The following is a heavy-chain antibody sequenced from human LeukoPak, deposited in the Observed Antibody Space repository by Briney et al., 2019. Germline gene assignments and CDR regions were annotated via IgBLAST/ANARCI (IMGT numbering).Heavy chain of an antibody. CDR2: ISAYNGNT. Sequence: GASVKASCKASGYTFTSYGISWVRQAPGQGLEWMGWISAYNGNTNYAQKLQGRVTMTTDTSTSTAYMELRSLRSDDTAVYYCARVGYSSGWYVWFDPWGQGTLVTVSS. D-gene: IGHD6-19*01. V-gene: IGHV1-18*01. J-gene: IGHJ5*02. CDR3: ARVGYSSGWYVWFDP. CDR1: GYTFTSYG.